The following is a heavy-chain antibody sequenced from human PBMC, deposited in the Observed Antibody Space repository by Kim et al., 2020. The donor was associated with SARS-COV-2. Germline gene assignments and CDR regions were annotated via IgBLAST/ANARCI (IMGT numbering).Heavy chain of an antibody. J-gene: IGHJ6*02. CDR3: AVSGYDGSYGMDV. Sequence: SETLSLTCTVSGGSISSYYWSWIRQPPGKGLEWIGYIYYSGSTNYNPSLKSRVTISVDTSKNQFSLKLSSVTAADTAVYYCAVSGYDGSYGMDVWGQGTTVTVSS. CDR2: IYYSGST. CDR1: GGSISSYY. V-gene: IGHV4-59*08. D-gene: IGHD5-12*01.